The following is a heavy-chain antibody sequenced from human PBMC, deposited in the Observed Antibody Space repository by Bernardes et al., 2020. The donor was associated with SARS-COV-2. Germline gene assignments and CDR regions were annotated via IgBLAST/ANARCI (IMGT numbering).Heavy chain of an antibody. D-gene: IGHD3-3*01. Sequence: GGSLRLSRAASGFTFSTYVMHWVRQAPGKGLEWVALISYDGTNKYYADSMKGRFTISRDNSKNTLYLQMNSLRAEDTAVYYCAKDFFDRDYLDYWGQGTLVTVSS. CDR3: AKDFFDRDYLDY. V-gene: IGHV3-30*18. J-gene: IGHJ4*02. CDR2: ISYDGTNK. CDR1: GFTFSTYV.